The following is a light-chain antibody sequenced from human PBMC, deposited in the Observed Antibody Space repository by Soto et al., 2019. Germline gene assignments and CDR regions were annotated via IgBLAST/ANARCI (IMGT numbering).Light chain of an antibody. J-gene: IGKJ1*01. CDR3: QHYDNSPWT. V-gene: IGKV1-5*03. Sequence: DIQMTQSPSTLSASVGDRVTITCRASQSVNSWVAWYQQKPGRAPKVLIHKASSLESGVPSRFSGSGSATEFTLTISSLQPDDFETYYCQHYDNSPWTFGQGTKVDI. CDR2: KAS. CDR1: QSVNSW.